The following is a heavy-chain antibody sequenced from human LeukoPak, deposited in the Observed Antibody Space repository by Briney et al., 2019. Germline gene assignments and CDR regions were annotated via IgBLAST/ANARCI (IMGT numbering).Heavy chain of an antibody. CDR1: VFTFSSYW. D-gene: IGHD4-11*01. Sequence: GGSLRLPCAASVFTFSSYWMHWVCQAPGKGLVWVSRINNDGSSTPYADSVKGRFTISRDNAKNTLYLQMNSLRAEDTAVYYCARSNHGCHDYWGQGTLVTVSS. V-gene: IGHV3-74*01. J-gene: IGHJ4*02. CDR2: INNDGSST. CDR3: ARSNHGCHDY.